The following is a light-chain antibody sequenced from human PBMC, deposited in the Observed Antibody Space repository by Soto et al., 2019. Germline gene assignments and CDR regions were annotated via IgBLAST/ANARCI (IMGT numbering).Light chain of an antibody. CDR2: GAS. J-gene: IGKJ3*01. Sequence: EIVLTQSPGTLSLSPGERATLSCRASQSVSSSYLAWYQQKPGQAPRLLIYGASSRATGIPDRFSGSGPGTHFTLTISRLEPVDFAVYYCQRYGSSPFTVGPGTKVEIK. CDR3: QRYGSSPFT. CDR1: QSVSSSY. V-gene: IGKV3-20*01.